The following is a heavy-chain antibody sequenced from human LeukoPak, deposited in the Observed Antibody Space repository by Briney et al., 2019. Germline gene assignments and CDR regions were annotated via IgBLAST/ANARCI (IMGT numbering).Heavy chain of an antibody. CDR3: ARGGSI. D-gene: IGHD1-26*01. CDR1: GFTFSSYW. J-gene: IGHJ4*02. V-gene: IGHV3-7*01. Sequence: PGGSLRLSCAASGFTFSSYWMSWVRQATGKGLEWVANMNQDGSEKYYVDSVRGRFTISRDNAKNSLYLQMSSLRVEDTAVYYCARGGSIGGQGTLVTVSS. CDR2: MNQDGSEK.